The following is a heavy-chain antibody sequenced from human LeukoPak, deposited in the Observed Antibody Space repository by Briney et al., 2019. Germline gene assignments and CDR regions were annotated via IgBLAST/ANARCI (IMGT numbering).Heavy chain of an antibody. V-gene: IGHV4-59*01. Sequence: SETLSLTCTVSGGSISSYYWSWIRQPPGKGLEWIGYIYYSGSTNYNPSLKSRVTISVDTSKNQFSLKLSSVTAADTAVYYCARVGTFSGIAAAVDYWGQGTLVTVSS. CDR2: IYYSGST. CDR1: GGSISSYY. D-gene: IGHD6-13*01. CDR3: ARVGTFSGIAAAVDY. J-gene: IGHJ4*02.